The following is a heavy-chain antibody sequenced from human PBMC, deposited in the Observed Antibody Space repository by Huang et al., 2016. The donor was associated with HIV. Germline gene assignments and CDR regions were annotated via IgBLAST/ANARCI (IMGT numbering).Heavy chain of an antibody. Sequence: QVHLQQWGAGLLKPSEALSLTCAVYGGSFRNYFWSGIRQPPGKGLEWSGEINHRGRTSENPALKSRDTRSVDTSKNQFSLKLSAVTAADTAVYYCARVEINTLTGYFSSFDNWGQGTLVTVSS. D-gene: IGHD3-9*01. CDR3: ARVEINTLTGYFSSFDN. J-gene: IGHJ4*02. V-gene: IGHV4-34*01. CDR1: GGSFRNYF. CDR2: INHRGRT.